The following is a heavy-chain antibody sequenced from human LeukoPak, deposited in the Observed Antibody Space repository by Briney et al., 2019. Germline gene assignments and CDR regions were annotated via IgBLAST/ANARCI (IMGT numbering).Heavy chain of an antibody. CDR2: IYYSGST. CDR1: GGSISSSSYY. V-gene: IGHV4-39*07. Sequence: SETLSLTCTVSGGSISSSSYYWGWIRQPPGKGLEGIGSIYYSGSTYYNPSLKSRVTISVDTSKNQFSLKLSSVTAADTAVYYCARERGRLELLCYFDYWGQGTLVTVSS. CDR3: ARERGRLELLCYFDY. D-gene: IGHD1-7*01. J-gene: IGHJ4*02.